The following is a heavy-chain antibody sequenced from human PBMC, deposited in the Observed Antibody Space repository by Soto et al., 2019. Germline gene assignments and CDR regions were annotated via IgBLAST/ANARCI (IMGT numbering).Heavy chain of an antibody. Sequence: GGSLRLSCAASGFTFSSYAMHWVRQAPGKGLEWVAVISYDGSNKYYADSVKGRFTISRDNSKNTLYLQMNSLRAEDTAVYYCARLSGYCSGGSCYGWFDPWGQGTLVTVSS. CDR1: GFTFSSYA. CDR2: ISYDGSNK. J-gene: IGHJ5*02. D-gene: IGHD2-15*01. V-gene: IGHV3-30-3*01. CDR3: ARLSGYCSGGSCYGWFDP.